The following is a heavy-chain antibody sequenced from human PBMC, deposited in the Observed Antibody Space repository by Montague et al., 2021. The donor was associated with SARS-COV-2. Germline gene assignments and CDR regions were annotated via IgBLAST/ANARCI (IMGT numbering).Heavy chain of an antibody. CDR1: GGSISSSSYY. V-gene: IGHV4-39*01. Sequence: SETLSLTCTVFGGSISSSSYYWGWIRQPPGKGLEWIGSIYYSGSTYYNPSLRSRVTISVDTSKNQFSLKLSSVTAADTAVYYCAGLGSPRITIFGVVTHNWFDPWGQGTLVTVPS. D-gene: IGHD3-3*01. J-gene: IGHJ5*02. CDR2: IYYSGST. CDR3: AGLGSPRITIFGVVTHNWFDP.